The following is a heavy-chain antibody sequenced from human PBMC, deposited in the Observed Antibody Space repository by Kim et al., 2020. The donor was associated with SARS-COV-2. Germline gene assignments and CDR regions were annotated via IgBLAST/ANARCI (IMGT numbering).Heavy chain of an antibody. V-gene: IGHV3-30*18. CDR1: GFTFSSYG. Sequence: GGSLRLSCAASGFTFSSYGMHWVRQAPGKGLEWVAVISYDVSNKYYADSVKGRFTISRDNSKNTLYLQMNSLRAEDTAVYYCAKDQLYYYDSSGYDGYYDNGMDVWGQGTAVSVSS. CDR2: ISYDVSNK. J-gene: IGHJ6*02. D-gene: IGHD3-22*01. CDR3: AKDQLYYYDSSGYDGYYDNGMDV.